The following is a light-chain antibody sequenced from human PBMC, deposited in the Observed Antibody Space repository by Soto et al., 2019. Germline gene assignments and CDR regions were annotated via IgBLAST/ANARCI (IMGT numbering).Light chain of an antibody. CDR2: AAS. CDR1: QSISSY. V-gene: IGKV1-39*01. CDR3: QQSYSNFRT. Sequence: DIQMTQSPSSLSASVGDRVTITCRASQSISSYLNWYQQKPGKAPKLLIYAASTLQSGVPSRFSGSGSGTDFTLTISSLQPEDFATYYCQQSYSNFRTFGQGTKVEIK. J-gene: IGKJ1*01.